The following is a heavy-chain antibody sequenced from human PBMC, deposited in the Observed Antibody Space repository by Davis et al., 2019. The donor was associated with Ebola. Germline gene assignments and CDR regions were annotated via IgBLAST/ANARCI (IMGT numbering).Heavy chain of an antibody. D-gene: IGHD3-9*01. CDR2: ISGTGTST. J-gene: IGHJ4*02. Sequence: GESLKISCAAFGFSFSSYDMHWVRQAPGKGLEWVSYISGTGTSTFYADSVKGRFTISRDNARDSLYLQMDSLRVEDTAIYYCARDAFSLSRYDTEDHWGQGTLVTVSS. CDR1: GFSFSSYD. V-gene: IGHV3-48*03. CDR3: ARDAFSLSRYDTEDH.